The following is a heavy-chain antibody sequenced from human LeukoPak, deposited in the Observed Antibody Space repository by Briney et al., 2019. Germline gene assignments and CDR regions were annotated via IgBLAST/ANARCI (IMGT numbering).Heavy chain of an antibody. CDR2: ISYDGSNK. CDR1: GFTFSSYA. V-gene: IGHV3-30*04. Sequence: GGSLRLSCAASGFTFSSYAMHWVRQAPGKGLEWVAVISYDGSNKYYADSVKGRFTISRDNSKNTLYLQMNSLRAEDTAVYYCARELQPGDDAFDIWGQGTMVTVSS. D-gene: IGHD1-14*01. J-gene: IGHJ3*02. CDR3: ARELQPGDDAFDI.